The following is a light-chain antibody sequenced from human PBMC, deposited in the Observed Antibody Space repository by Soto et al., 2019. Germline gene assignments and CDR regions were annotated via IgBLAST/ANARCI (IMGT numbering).Light chain of an antibody. CDR1: SSDVGGYDY. CDR3: ASHTNSNILGI. V-gene: IGLV2-14*03. CDR2: DVT. J-gene: IGLJ2*01. Sequence: QSVLTQPASVSGSPGQSITISCTGTSSDVGGYDYVSWYQQHPGKAPKLIIYDVTNRPSGVSNRFSGSKSGNTASLTISGLQAEDEADYYCASHTNSNILGIFGGGTKLTVL.